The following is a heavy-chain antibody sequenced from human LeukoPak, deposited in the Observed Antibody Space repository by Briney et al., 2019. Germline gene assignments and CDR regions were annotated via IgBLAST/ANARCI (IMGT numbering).Heavy chain of an antibody. V-gene: IGHV3-7*01. D-gene: IGHD3-22*01. Sequence: GGSLRLSCAASGFTFSTHWMSWVRQAPGKGLEWVANMKQDGSDKYYADSVKGRFTISRDNAKNSLYLQMNSLRAEDTAVYYCARACYYDSSGYCHDAFDIWGQGTMVTVSS. CDR2: MKQDGSDK. CDR1: GFTFSTHW. CDR3: ARACYYDSSGYCHDAFDI. J-gene: IGHJ3*02.